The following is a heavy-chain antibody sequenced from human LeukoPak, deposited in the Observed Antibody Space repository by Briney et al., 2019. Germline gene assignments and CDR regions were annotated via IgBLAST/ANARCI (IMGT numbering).Heavy chain of an antibody. J-gene: IGHJ4*02. CDR2: ISWNSGSI. V-gene: IGHV3-9*01. CDR1: GFTFDDYA. Sequence: GRSLRLSCAASGFTFDDYAMHWVRQAPGKGLEWVSSISWNSGSIGYADSVKGRFTISRDNAKNSLYLQMNSLRAEDTALYYCARRWELIGVFDYWGQGTLVTVSS. CDR3: ARRWELIGVFDY. D-gene: IGHD1-26*01.